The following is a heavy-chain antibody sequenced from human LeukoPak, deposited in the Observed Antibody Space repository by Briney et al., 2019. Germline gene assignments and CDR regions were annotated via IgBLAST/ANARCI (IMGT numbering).Heavy chain of an antibody. CDR2: MSYNGNT. V-gene: IGHV4-59*11. CDR3: ARFLSGSNWFDA. J-gene: IGHJ5*02. D-gene: IGHD3-3*01. CDR1: GASISSQF. Sequence: SETLSLTCTVSGASISSQFWSWVRQPPGKRPEYIGYMSYNGNTNYSPSLKCRVTISLDTSRNQFSLKLTSLTAADTAVYYCARFLSGSNWFDAWGQGTLVTVSS.